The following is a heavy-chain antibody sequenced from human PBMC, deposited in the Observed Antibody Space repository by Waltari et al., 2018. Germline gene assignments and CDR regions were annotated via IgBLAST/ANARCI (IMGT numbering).Heavy chain of an antibody. CDR1: GDPIRSGNYY. V-gene: IGHV4-30-4*01. J-gene: IGHJ2*01. Sequence: QVQLQESGPGLVKPSQTLSLTCTVSGDPIRSGNYYWSWIRQPSGKGLQWLWYIYYTGATSYHTSRRNRITMSLDASKGEFSMNMRSLTAADTAVYYCVRTLGFCTASTCSYGYFDLWGRGTLVAVSP. CDR2: IYYTGAT. CDR3: VRTLGFCTASTCSYGYFDL. D-gene: IGHD3-10*01.